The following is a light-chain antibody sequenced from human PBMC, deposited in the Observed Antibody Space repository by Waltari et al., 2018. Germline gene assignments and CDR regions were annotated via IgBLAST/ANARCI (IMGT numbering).Light chain of an antibody. Sequence: DIQMTQSPSSLSVSVGDRVTITCRASQSISSYLNWYQQIPWKAPKLLIYAASNLQSGVPSRFSGSGSGTDFTLTISSLQPEDFATYYCQQSYSSPHTFGQGTKLEIK. CDR3: QQSYSSPHT. CDR1: QSISSY. J-gene: IGKJ2*01. CDR2: AAS. V-gene: IGKV1-39*01.